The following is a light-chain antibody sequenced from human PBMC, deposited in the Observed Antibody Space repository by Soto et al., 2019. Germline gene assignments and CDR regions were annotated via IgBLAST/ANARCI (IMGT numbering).Light chain of an antibody. CDR3: QQYYSKPLT. J-gene: IGKJ4*01. V-gene: IGKV4-1*01. Sequence: DIVMTQSPDCLAVSLGERATINCKSSQSVLFTSNNKNYLGWYQQKVGQPPKLLIYWASTRESGVPDRFSGSGSGTDFTLTISSLQAEDVAVYYCQQYYSKPLTFGGGTKVEIK. CDR1: QSVLFTSNNKNY. CDR2: WAS.